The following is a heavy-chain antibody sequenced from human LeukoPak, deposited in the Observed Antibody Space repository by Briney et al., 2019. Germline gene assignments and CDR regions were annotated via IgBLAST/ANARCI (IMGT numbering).Heavy chain of an antibody. J-gene: IGHJ4*02. V-gene: IGHV4-61*02. CDR2: ICASGST. CDR1: GGSISSGSYY. D-gene: IGHD4-17*01. Sequence: SETLSLTCTVSGGSISSGSYYWSWIRQPAGKGLEWIGRICASGSTNYNPSLKSRVTISVDTSKNQFSLKLSSVTAADTAVYYCARGATVTTPFDYWGQGTLVTVSS. CDR3: ARGATVTTPFDY.